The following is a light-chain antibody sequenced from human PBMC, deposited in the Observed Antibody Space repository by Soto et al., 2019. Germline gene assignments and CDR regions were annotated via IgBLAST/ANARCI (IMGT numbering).Light chain of an antibody. CDR1: QSVNTF. J-gene: IGKJ3*01. Sequence: DIQMSQSPSPLSASVGDRVYITCRTSQSVNTFVNWYQAKPGKAPKLLIYEASNLGNGVPSRFSGSGSGTDFTLTISSLQPEDSATYYCQQSYRTPPFNFGPGTRVDI. V-gene: IGKV1-39*01. CDR3: QQSYRTPPFN. CDR2: EAS.